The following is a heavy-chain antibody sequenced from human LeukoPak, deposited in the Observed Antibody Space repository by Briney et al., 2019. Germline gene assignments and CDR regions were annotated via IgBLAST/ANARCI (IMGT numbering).Heavy chain of an antibody. CDR2: IYPGDSDT. CDR1: GYSFTSYW. D-gene: IGHD2-8*01. J-gene: IGHJ5*02. Sequence: GESLEISCKGSGYSFTSYWIGWVRQMPGKGLEWMGIIYPGDSDTRYRPSFQGQVTISADKSISTAYLQWSSLKASDTAMYYCARGYCTNGVCLSFWFDPWGQGTLVTVSS. V-gene: IGHV5-51*01. CDR3: ARGYCTNGVCLSFWFDP.